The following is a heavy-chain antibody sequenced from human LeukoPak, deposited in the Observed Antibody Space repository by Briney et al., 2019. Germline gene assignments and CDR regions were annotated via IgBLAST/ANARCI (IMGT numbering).Heavy chain of an antibody. D-gene: IGHD6-13*01. CDR3: ARGHYRFSSWHTPDTGYFYD. CDR2: INHSESA. Sequence: KPSAPLPLTCAVSRGSFSGYSGSWIRQPPGKGLEWSGEINHSESAKYNPSRNSRVTISVDTSKNQVSLKLSSVTAAVTALYYGARGHYRFSSWHTPDTGYFYDWG. V-gene: IGHV4-34*01. CDR1: RGSFSGYS. J-gene: IGHJ4*01.